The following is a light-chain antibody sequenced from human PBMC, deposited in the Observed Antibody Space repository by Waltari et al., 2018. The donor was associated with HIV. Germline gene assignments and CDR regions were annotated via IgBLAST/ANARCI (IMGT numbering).Light chain of an antibody. CDR1: SSNIGSNT. J-gene: IGLJ3*02. CDR2: SNN. CDR3: AAWDDSLNGPV. V-gene: IGLV1-44*01. Sequence: QSVLTPPPSASGTPGQRFTISCSGSSSNIGSNTVNWYQQLPGPAPKLLIDSNNQRPAGVPDRFSGSKSGTSASLAISGLQSEDEADYYCAAWDDSLNGPVFGGGTKLTVL.